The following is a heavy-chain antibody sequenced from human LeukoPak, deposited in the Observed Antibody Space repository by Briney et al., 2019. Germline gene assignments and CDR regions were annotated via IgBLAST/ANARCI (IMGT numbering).Heavy chain of an antibody. CDR1: GGSISAYY. CDR3: ARAFYPGYYSYMAV. D-gene: IGHD3-3*02. CDR2: IYYSGST. J-gene: IGHJ6*03. V-gene: IGHV4-59*01. Sequence: PSETLSLTCTVSGGSISAYYWSWIRQPPGKGLEWIGYIYYSGSTNYNPSLKSRVTISVDTSKNQFSLKLSSVTAADTAVYYCARAFYPGYYSYMAVWGKGTTVTVSS.